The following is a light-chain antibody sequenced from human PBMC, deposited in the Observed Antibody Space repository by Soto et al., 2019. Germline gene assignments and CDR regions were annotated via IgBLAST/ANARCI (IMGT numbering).Light chain of an antibody. CDR1: QNVNKF. J-gene: IGKJ3*01. CDR2: GAD. CDR3: QQLNSYPLT. V-gene: IGKV1-39*01. Sequence: DIHMTQTPSSLSASVGNSVTLSCRASQNVNKFLNWYQQKPGKAPKLLIYGADRLQSGVPSRFSGSGSGTDFTLTISSLEPEDFATYYCQQLNSYPLTFGPGTNVDIK.